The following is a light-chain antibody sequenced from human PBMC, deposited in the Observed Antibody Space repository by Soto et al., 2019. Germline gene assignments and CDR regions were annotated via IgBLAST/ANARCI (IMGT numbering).Light chain of an antibody. V-gene: IGKV3-20*01. CDR1: QSVPKDY. Sequence: EIVLTQSPGTLSLSPGERATLSCRASQSVPKDYLVWYQHKPGQAPRLLIHGASSRATGIPDRFSGSGSGTDFTLTISRLEPEDFAVYYCQQSSISPLTFVGGTKVEIK. CDR3: QQSSISPLT. J-gene: IGKJ4*01. CDR2: GAS.